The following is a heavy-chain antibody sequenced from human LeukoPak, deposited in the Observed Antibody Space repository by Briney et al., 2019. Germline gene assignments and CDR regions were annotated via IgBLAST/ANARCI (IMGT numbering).Heavy chain of an antibody. CDR3: ARQPKSCAPGIFVTGKACWFDP. V-gene: IGHV4-38-2*02. J-gene: IGHJ5*02. CDR2: IYYSGTT. CDR1: GYSISSGYY. Sequence: SETLSLTCTVSGYSISSGYYWGWIRQPPGKGLEWIGSIYYSGTTYPNPSLKSRVTISVDTSKNQFSLKLSSVTAADTAVYYCARQPKSCAPGIFVTGKACWFDPWGQGTLVTVSP. D-gene: IGHD3-3*01.